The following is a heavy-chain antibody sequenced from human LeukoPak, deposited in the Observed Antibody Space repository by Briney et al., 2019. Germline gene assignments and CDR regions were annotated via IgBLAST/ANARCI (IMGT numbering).Heavy chain of an antibody. V-gene: IGHV3-30*03. CDR2: ISYDGSNK. CDR1: GFTFSSHG. D-gene: IGHD6-6*01. CDR3: ASESIPSDYYYYYYMDV. Sequence: GGSLRLSCAVSGFTFSSHGMHWVRQAPGKGLEWVAVISYDGSNKYYADSVKGRFTISRDNSKNTLYLQMNSLRAEDTAVYYCASESIPSDYYYYYYMDVWGKGTTVTVSS. J-gene: IGHJ6*03.